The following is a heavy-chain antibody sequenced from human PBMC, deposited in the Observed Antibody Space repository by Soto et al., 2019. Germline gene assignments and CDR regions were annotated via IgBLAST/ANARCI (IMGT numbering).Heavy chain of an antibody. D-gene: IGHD5-12*01. CDR2: INPNSGGT. V-gene: IGHV1-2*02. J-gene: IGHJ4*02. CDR1: GFTFTGYY. Sequence: SVKVSCKASGFTFTGYYIHWARQAPGQGLEWMGWINPNSGGTNYAQKFQGRVTMTRDTSISTAYMELSRLRSDETAVYYCARVTGEWLRLPLGYWGQGTLVTISS. CDR3: ARVTGEWLRLPLGY.